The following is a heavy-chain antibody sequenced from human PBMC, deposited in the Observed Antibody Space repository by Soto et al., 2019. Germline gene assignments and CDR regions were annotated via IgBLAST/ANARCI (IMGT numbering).Heavy chain of an antibody. CDR3: AGPPGPSYNSCYFGC. D-gene: IGHD3-10*01. CDR2: VNAAIGNT. J-gene: IGHJ4*02. Sequence: GVSVKVSCKASGYTFTNYAFHWLRQAPGQRLEWMGWVNAAIGNTKYSQNFQGRVTITRDTSASTDYMELSSLRSEDTAVHYCAGPPGPSYNSCYFGCWRRGTMGTASS. CDR1: GYTFTNYA. V-gene: IGHV1-3*01.